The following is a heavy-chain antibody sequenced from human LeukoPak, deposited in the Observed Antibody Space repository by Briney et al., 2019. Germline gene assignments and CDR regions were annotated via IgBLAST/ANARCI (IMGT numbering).Heavy chain of an antibody. CDR3: TFDYGDYNYGMDV. CDR1: GFTVSTNC. Sequence: GGSLRLSCAASGFTVSTNCMTWVRQAPGKGLEWVGRIKSKTDGGTTDYAAPVKGRFTISRDDSKNTLYLQMNSLKTEDTAVYYCTFDYGDYNYGMDVWGQGTTVTVSS. CDR2: IKSKTDGGTT. J-gene: IGHJ6*02. V-gene: IGHV3-15*01. D-gene: IGHD4-17*01.